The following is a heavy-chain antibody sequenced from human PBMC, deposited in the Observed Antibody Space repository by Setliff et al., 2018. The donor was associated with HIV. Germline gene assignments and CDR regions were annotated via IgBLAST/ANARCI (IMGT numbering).Heavy chain of an antibody. CDR1: GYTFTDYY. CDR2: INPKSGDT. Sequence: ASVKVSCKASGYTFTDYYIHWVRQAPGQRLEWMGQINPKSGDTDYAQKFQGRVTLTRDTSITTTYMELSSLSSDDTAVYYCARGKTWLRFLDYWGQGTLVTVSS. V-gene: IGHV1-2*06. D-gene: IGHD5-12*01. CDR3: ARGKTWLRFLDY. J-gene: IGHJ4*02.